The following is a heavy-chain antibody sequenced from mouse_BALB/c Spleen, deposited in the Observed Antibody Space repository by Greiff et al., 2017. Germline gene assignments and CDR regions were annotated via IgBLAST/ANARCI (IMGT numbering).Heavy chain of an antibody. CDR1: GYTFTEYT. Sequence: VQLKQSGPELVKPGASVKISCKTSGYTFTEYTMHWVKQSHGKSLEWIGGINPNNGGTSYNQKFKGKATLTVDKSSSTAYMELRSLTSEDSAVYYCARSAHYDYDDGVYYYAMDYWGQGTSVTVSS. V-gene: IGHV1-18*01. J-gene: IGHJ4*01. D-gene: IGHD2-4*01. CDR2: INPNNGGT. CDR3: ARSAHYDYDDGVYYYAMDY.